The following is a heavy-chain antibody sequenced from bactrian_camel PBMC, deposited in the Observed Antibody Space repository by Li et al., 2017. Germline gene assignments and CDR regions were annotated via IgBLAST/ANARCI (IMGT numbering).Heavy chain of an antibody. V-gene: IGHV3S67*01. Sequence: VQLVESGGGSVQPGGSLRLSCTASGDTDSVYCMGWFRQAPGKEREAVAKIGGAGRTVYADSVKGRFTISKSNTNYTLYLQMDSLKVDDTAMYYCAADMFLRPCREFKGATKYWGQGTQVTVS. CDR1: GDTDSVYC. CDR3: AADMFLRPCREFKGATKY. CDR2: IGGAGRT. J-gene: IGHJ4*01.